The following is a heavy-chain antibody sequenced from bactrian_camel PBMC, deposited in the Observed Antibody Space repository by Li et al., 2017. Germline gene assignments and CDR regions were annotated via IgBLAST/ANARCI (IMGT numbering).Heavy chain of an antibody. CDR2: IDEDGNT. CDR1: GYIDSDYL. CDR3: AKGPGYYSEWDA. J-gene: IGHJ6*01. V-gene: IGHV3S53*01. D-gene: IGHD4*01. Sequence: HVQLVESGGGSVQAGGSLRLSCVGSGYIDSDYLMGWFRQAPGKEREGVAAIDEDGNTVYADSVKGRFTISRINAKNTLHLQLSRLKPEDTAIYYCAKGPGYYSEWDAWGRGTQVTVS.